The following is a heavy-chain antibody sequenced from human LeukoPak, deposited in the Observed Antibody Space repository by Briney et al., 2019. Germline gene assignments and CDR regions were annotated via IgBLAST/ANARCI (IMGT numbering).Heavy chain of an antibody. D-gene: IGHD6-13*01. CDR3: ARSSAAEGPTHNWFDP. CDR1: GGSISSIYNY. J-gene: IGHJ5*02. V-gene: IGHV4-39*01. Sequence: SETLSLTCTVSGGSISSIYNYWGWIRQPPGQGLEWIGRVYYSGTTYYNPSLKSRVTVSVDTSKNQFSLRLTSVTAADTAVYHCARSSAAEGPTHNWFDPWGQGTLVTVSS. CDR2: VYYSGTT.